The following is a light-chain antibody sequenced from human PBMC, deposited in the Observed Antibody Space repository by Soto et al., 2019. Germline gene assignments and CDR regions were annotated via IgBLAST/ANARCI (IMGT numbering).Light chain of an antibody. Sequence: QSVLTQPASVSGSRGQSLTISCSGTSSDVGGYNYVSWYQQHPGKAPKLMIYEVTNRPSGVSDRFSGSRSGNTASLTISGLQTEDEADYYCFSYTSGSTPVFGTGTKVTVL. CDR1: SSDVGGYNY. J-gene: IGLJ1*01. CDR2: EVT. V-gene: IGLV2-14*01. CDR3: FSYTSGSTPV.